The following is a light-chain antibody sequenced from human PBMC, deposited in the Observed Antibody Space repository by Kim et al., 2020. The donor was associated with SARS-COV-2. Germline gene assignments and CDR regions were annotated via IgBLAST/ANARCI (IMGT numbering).Light chain of an antibody. CDR1: QSILYTSDNKNY. V-gene: IGKV4-1*01. CDR3: QQFFTIPRT. J-gene: IGKJ2*01. Sequence: DIVMTQSPDSLAVSLGERATINCKSSQSILYTSDNKNYLAWYQQRPGQSPKLLISWASTRESGVPDRFSGSGSGTDFTLTISSLQAEDVAVYYCQQFFTIPRTFGQGTKVDIK. CDR2: WAS.